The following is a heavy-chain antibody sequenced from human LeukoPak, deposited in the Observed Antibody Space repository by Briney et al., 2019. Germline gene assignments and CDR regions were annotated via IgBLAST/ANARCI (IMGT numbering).Heavy chain of an antibody. V-gene: IGHV4-59*01. J-gene: IGHJ3*02. CDR2: IYYSGST. CDR1: GGSISSYY. CDR3: ARVAGGDAFDI. D-gene: IGHD2-8*02. Sequence: ASETLSLTCTVSGGSISSYYWSWIRQPPGKGLEWIGYIYYSGSTNYNPSLKSRVTISVDTSKNQFSLKLSSVTAADTAVYYCARVAGGDAFDIWGQGTMVTVSS.